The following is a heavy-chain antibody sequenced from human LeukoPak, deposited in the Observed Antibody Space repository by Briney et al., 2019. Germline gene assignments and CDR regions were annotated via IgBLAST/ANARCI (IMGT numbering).Heavy chain of an antibody. CDR2: TSGSGGST. CDR3: AKDIWPLGISSPFDI. Sequence: SGGSLRLSCAASGFTFSSYAMSWVRQAPGKGLEWVSATSGSGGSTYYAESVKGRFTISRDNSKNTLYLQMNSLRAEDTAVYYCAKDIWPLGISSPFDIWGQGTMVTVSS. CDR1: GFTFSSYA. V-gene: IGHV3-23*01. D-gene: IGHD1-1*01. J-gene: IGHJ3*02.